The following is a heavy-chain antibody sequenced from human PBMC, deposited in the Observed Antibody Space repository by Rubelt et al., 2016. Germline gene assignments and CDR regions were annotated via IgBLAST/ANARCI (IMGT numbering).Heavy chain of an antibody. CDR1: GGSFSGYY. J-gene: IGHJ5*02. CDR2: INHSGST. Sequence: QVQLQQWGAGLLKPSEPLSLTCAVYGGSFSGYYWSWIRQPPGKGLGWIGEINHSGSTNYNPSPKSRVTISVDTYNNQCSLKLSSGTAADTAVYYCARLCIAARPWGQGTLVTVSS. V-gene: IGHV4-34*01. CDR3: ARLCIAARP. D-gene: IGHD6-6*01.